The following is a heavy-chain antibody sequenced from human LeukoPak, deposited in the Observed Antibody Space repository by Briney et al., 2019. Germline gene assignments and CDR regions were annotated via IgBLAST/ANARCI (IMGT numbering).Heavy chain of an antibody. CDR3: AKITFDALDI. D-gene: IGHD5-24*01. V-gene: IGHV4-59*01. CDR2: VYYDGST. Sequence: SETLSLTCTVSGDSIYSYYWSWLRQPPGKGLEWIAYVYYDGSTNYNPSLKSRVKLAVDTSKNQAALNLSSVTAADTAVYYCAKITFDALDIWGQGTMVSVSS. CDR1: GDSIYSYY. J-gene: IGHJ3*02.